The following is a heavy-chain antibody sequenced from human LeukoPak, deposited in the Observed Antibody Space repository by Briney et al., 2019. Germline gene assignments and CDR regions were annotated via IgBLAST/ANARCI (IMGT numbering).Heavy chain of an antibody. D-gene: IGHD3-22*01. CDR2: IILIFGTA. J-gene: IGHJ3*02. CDR3: ARDRQHYYDSSVHDAFDI. Sequence: SVKVSCKASGGTFGSYAISWVRQAPGQGLEWMGGIILIFGTANYAQKFQGRVTITTDESTSTAYMELSSLRSEDTAVYYCARDRQHYYDSSVHDAFDIWGQGTMVTVSS. V-gene: IGHV1-69*05. CDR1: GGTFGSYA.